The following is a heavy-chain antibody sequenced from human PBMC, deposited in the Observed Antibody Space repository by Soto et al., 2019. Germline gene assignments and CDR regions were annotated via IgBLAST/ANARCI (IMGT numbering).Heavy chain of an antibody. D-gene: IGHD3-3*01. CDR3: ARGGGVGVAGSAAFDM. CDR1: GYPVTAYY. CDR2: INPATGAA. J-gene: IGHJ3*02. Sequence: QLHLVQSGAVVKKPGASVTVSCSASGYPVTAYYMHWVRQAPGRGLEWMGGINPATGAAKYTQTFQGRVTMTRDPSTSTVFMELSVLTSEDTAVFYCARGGGVGVAGSAAFDMWGQGTLVTVSS. V-gene: IGHV1-2*02.